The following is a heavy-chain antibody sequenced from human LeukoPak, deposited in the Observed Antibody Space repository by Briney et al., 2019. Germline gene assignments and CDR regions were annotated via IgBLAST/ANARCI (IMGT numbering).Heavy chain of an antibody. J-gene: IGHJ5*01. CDR1: GYTFSDYY. Sequence: ASVNVSCKASGYTFSDYYMHWVRQAPGQGLEWIGWINPNSGGTKYAQKFQGRVTMTRDTSISTAYIEVSRLRSDDTAVYYCMREVGSINWYAYWGQGTLVTVSS. CDR2: INPNSGGT. V-gene: IGHV1-2*02. CDR3: MREVGSINWYAY. D-gene: IGHD6-13*01.